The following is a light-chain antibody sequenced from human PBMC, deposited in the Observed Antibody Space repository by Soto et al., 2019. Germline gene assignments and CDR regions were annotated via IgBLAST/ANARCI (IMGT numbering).Light chain of an antibody. V-gene: IGLV2-14*01. CDR3: SSYTSSSTVV. CDR1: SSDVGGYNY. CDR2: DVS. Sequence: QSALTQPASVSGSPGQSITSSCTGTSSDVGGYNYVSWYQQHPGKAPKLMIYDVSTRPSGVSNRFSGSKSGDTASLTISGLQAEDEADYHCSSYTSSSTVVFGGGTKLTVL. J-gene: IGLJ2*01.